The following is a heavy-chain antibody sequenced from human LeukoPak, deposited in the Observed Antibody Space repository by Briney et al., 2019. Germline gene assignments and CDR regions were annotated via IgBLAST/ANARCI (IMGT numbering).Heavy chain of an antibody. CDR2: ISWNSGSI. V-gene: IGHV3-9*01. D-gene: IGHD1-7*01. Sequence: GGSLRLSCAASGFTFDDYAMHWVRQAPGQELEWVSVISWNSGSIGYADSVKGRFTISSDNAKNSLYLQMNSLGAEDTALYYCAKDTFAGTASYFDYWGQGTLVTVSS. J-gene: IGHJ4*02. CDR3: AKDTFAGTASYFDY. CDR1: GFTFDDYA.